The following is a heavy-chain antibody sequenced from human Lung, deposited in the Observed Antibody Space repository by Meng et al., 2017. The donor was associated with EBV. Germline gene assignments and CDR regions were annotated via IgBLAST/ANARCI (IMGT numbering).Heavy chain of an antibody. CDR3: VRANLGSADY. J-gene: IGHJ4*02. D-gene: IGHD7-27*01. CDR2: ITPSSGGT. Sequence: QAQLVQSGGEVKKPGASVKVSCKASGYTFTNYGITWVRQAPGQGLEWVGRITPSSGGTTYAQKFQGRVTMTRDTSISTAYMELSSLRSDDAAIYYCVRANLGSADYWGQGTLVTVSS. V-gene: IGHV1-2*06. CDR1: GYTFTNYG.